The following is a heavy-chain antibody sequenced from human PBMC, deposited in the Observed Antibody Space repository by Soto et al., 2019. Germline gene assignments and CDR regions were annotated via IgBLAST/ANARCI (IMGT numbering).Heavy chain of an antibody. D-gene: IGHD1-26*01. CDR1: GGSFKSGSYS. V-gene: IGHV4-34*12. CDR3: ARQRPTDGRWEFANYYGMDV. Sequence: PSETLSLTCTVSGGSFKSGSYSWSWVRQPPGKGLEWIGEIIHSESTKYNPSLKSRVTISVDTSKNQFSQKLSSVTAADTAVYYCARQRPTDGRWEFANYYGMDVWGQGTPVTVSS. J-gene: IGHJ6*02. CDR2: IIHSEST.